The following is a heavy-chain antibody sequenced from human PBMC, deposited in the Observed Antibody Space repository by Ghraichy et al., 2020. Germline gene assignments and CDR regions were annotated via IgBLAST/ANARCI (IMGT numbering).Heavy chain of an antibody. V-gene: IGHV3-15*01. CDR2: IKSEANGGTR. D-gene: IGHD2-2*02. J-gene: IGHJ4*02. CDR3: STGPYTFFDY. Sequence: GGSLRLSCAASGFAFSNTYMNWVRQAPGKGLEWVGRIKSEANGGTRDYAAPMKGRFTISREDSKNTLYLQMNSLKTEDTAVYYCSTGPYTFFDYWGQGALVTVSS. CDR1: GFAFSNTY.